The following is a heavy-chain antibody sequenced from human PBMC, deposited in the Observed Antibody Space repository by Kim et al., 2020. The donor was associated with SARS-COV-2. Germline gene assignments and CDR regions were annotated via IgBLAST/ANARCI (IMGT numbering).Heavy chain of an antibody. CDR3: ARDLVAVRGVIWGGFDP. CDR1: GGSISSSNW. J-gene: IGHJ5*02. Sequence: SETLSLTCAVSGGSISSSNWWSWVRQPPGKGLEWIGEIYHSGSTNYNPSLKSRVTISVDKSKNQFSLKLSSVTAADTAVYYCARDLVAVRGVIWGGFDPWGQGTLVTVSS. CDR2: IYHSGST. V-gene: IGHV4-4*02. D-gene: IGHD3-10*01.